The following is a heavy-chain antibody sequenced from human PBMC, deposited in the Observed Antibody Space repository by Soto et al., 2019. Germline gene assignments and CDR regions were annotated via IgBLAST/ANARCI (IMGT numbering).Heavy chain of an antibody. CDR2: ISAHNGNT. J-gene: IGHJ4*02. D-gene: IGHD1-1*01. Sequence: QVHLVQSGAEVKKPGASVKVSCKGSGYGFTTYGITWVRQAPGQGLEWMAWISAHNGNTNYAQKLQGRVTVTRDTSRSTAYRGRRSLRSADTAVYYCAGGRYGNSWGRGAQVTAPS. CDR1: GYGFTTYG. V-gene: IGHV1-18*01. CDR3: AGGRYGNS.